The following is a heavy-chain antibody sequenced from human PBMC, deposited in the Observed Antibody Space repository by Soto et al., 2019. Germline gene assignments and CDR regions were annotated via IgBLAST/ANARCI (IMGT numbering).Heavy chain of an antibody. V-gene: IGHV3-33*01. CDR1: GFTFSSFG. Sequence: QVQLVESGGGVVQPGRSLRLSCVASGFTFSSFGMHWVRQAPGKGLEWVAVIWYDGSKKYYADSVKGRFTISRDNSKNTLYLQMDNLRAEDTAVYYCATENYYDSSGYYSNFDYWGQGTLVTVSS. D-gene: IGHD3-22*01. J-gene: IGHJ4*02. CDR3: ATENYYDSSGYYSNFDY. CDR2: IWYDGSKK.